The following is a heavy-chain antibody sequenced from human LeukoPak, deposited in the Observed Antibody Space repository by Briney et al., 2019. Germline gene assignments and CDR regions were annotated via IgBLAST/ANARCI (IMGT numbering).Heavy chain of an antibody. CDR1: GFTFSSYS. CDR3: ARRTVEMATYSY. J-gene: IGHJ4*02. V-gene: IGHV3-21*01. D-gene: IGHD5-24*01. CDR2: ISSSSSYI. Sequence: PGGSLRLSCAASGFTFSSYSMNWVRQAPGKGLEWVSSISSSSSYIYYADSVKGRFTISRDNAKNSLYLQMNSLRAEDTAVYYCARRTVEMATYSYWGQGTLVTVSS.